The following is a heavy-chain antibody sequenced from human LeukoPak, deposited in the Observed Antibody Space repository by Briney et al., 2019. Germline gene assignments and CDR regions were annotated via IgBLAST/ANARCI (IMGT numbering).Heavy chain of an antibody. D-gene: IGHD3-16*02. CDR1: GFSLTTSEGG. V-gene: IGHV2-5*01. CDR2: IYWNDDK. Sequence: SGPTLVKPTQTRTLTCTFSGFSLTTSEGGVVWIRQPPGKALEWLALIYWNDDKRYRPSLKSRLTITKDTSKNQVVLRMTNMEPVDTATYYCAHIRNYVWGSYRFDWFDPWGQGTLVTVSS. CDR3: AHIRNYVWGSYRFDWFDP. J-gene: IGHJ5*02.